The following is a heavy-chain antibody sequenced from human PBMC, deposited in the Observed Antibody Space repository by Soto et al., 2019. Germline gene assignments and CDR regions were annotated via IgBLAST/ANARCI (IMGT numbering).Heavy chain of an antibody. V-gene: IGHV3-21*01. Sequence: GGSLRLSCISYGFTFRTYTMNWVPQAPGKXLEWVSGIRGFSPYTFYAESVKGRFTISRDNAKNSLYLQMNSLRAEDTAVYYCARDRGYDAHDYYYNAMDVWGQGTTVTVSS. CDR2: IRGFSPYT. J-gene: IGHJ6*02. D-gene: IGHD2-15*01. CDR1: GFTFRTYT. CDR3: ARDRGYDAHDYYYNAMDV.